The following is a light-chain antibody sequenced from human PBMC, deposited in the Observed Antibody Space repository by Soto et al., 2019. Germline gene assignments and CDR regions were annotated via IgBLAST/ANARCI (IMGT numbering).Light chain of an antibody. V-gene: IGKV1-5*01. CDR1: QSISSW. CDR2: DAS. J-gene: IGKJ1*01. Sequence: DIQMTQSPYTLSASVGHRVTITCRASQSISSWLAWYQQKPGKAPKLLIYDASSLESGVPSRFSGSGSGTEFTLTITSLQPDDFATYYCQQYNSDPWTCGQGTK. CDR3: QQYNSDPWT.